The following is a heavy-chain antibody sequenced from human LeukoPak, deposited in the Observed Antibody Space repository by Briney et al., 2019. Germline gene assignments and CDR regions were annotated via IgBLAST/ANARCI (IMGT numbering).Heavy chain of an antibody. J-gene: IGHJ5*02. V-gene: IGHV3-21*01. D-gene: IGHD3-16*02. CDR3: ARDDSYDYVWGSYRSNWFDP. CDR2: ISSSSSYI. CDR1: GFTFSSYS. Sequence: GGSLRLSCAASGFTFSSYSMNWVRQAPGKGLEWVSSISSSSSYIYYADSVKGRSTISRDSAKNSLYLQMNSLRAEDTAVYYCARDDSYDYVWGSYRSNWFDPWGQGTLVTVSS.